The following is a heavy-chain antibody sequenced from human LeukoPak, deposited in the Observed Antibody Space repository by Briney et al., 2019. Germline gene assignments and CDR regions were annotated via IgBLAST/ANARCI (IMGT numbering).Heavy chain of an antibody. CDR2: INPNGGST. J-gene: IGHJ4*02. V-gene: IGHV1-46*01. D-gene: IGHD2-15*01. Sequence: ASVKVSCKASGYTFTSYYIHWVRQAPGQGLEWMGIINPNGGSTNNAQKFQGRVIMTRDTSTSTVYMELNSLRSEDTAVYYCVRDGCSGGSCPFRDWGQGTLVIVSS. CDR1: GYTFTSYY. CDR3: VRDGCSGGSCPFRD.